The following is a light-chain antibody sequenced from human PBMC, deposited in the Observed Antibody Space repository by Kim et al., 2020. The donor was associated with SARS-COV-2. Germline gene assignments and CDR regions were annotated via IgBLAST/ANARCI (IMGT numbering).Light chain of an antibody. CDR2: LGS. CDR1: QSPLYSNGFNY. V-gene: IGKV2-28*01. Sequence: DIVMTQSPLSLSVTPGEPASISCRSSQSPLYSNGFNYLDWYLQKPGQSPQLLIYLGSNRASGAPDRFSGSGSGTDFTLKISRVEAEDVGVYYCMQTVQTPRTFGQGTKLEI. J-gene: IGKJ2*01. CDR3: MQTVQTPRT.